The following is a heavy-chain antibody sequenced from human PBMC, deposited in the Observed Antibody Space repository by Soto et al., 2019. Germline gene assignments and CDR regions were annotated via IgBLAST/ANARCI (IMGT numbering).Heavy chain of an antibody. V-gene: IGHV4-59*01. CDR3: ARSRGSTRSFDY. Sequence: LSLTCTVSGGSISTYWWSWIRQPPRKVLEWIGYIYYSGSTNYNPSLKSRVTISVDTSKNQFSLKLTSVTAADTAVYYCARSRGSTRSFDYWGQGTLVTVSS. D-gene: IGHD2-15*01. CDR2: IYYSGST. J-gene: IGHJ4*02. CDR1: GGSISTYW.